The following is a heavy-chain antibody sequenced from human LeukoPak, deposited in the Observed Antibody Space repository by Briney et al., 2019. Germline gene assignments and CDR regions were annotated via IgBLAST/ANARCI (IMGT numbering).Heavy chain of an antibody. CDR1: GYSFTSYW. D-gene: IGHD6-6*01. V-gene: IGHV5-51*01. Sequence: MAGESLKISCKGSGYSFTSYWIGWVRQMPGKGLEWMGIIYPGDSDTRYSPSFQGQVTISADKSISTAYLQWSSLKASDTAMYYCARHGYSSSSKGGRRXXYYYYGMDVWGQGTTVTV. J-gene: IGHJ6*02. CDR2: IYPGDSDT. CDR3: ARHGYSSSSKGGRRXXYYYYGMDV.